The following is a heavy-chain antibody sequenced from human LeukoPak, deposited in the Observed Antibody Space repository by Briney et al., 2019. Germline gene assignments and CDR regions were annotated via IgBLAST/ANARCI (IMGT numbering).Heavy chain of an antibody. CDR2: ISWNSGSI. CDR3: AKSGIIQGYYYYYMDV. CDR1: GFTFDDYA. D-gene: IGHD5-18*01. Sequence: PGRSLRLSCAASGFTFDDYAMHWVRQAPGKGLEWVSGISWNSGSIGYADSVKGRFTISRDNAKNSLYLQMNSLRDEDTALYYCAKSGIIQGYYYYYMDVWGKGTTVTISS. V-gene: IGHV3-9*01. J-gene: IGHJ6*03.